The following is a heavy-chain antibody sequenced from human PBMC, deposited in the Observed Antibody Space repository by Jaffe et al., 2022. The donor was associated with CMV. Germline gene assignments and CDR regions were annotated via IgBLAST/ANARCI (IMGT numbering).Heavy chain of an antibody. V-gene: IGHV4-39*01. D-gene: IGHD3-22*01. CDR2: GYNSGST. J-gene: IGHJ4*02. CDR1: GGSISSTRYY. Sequence: QLQLQESGPGLVKPSETLSLSCTVSGGSISSTRYYWGWIRQPPGEGLEWIASGYNSGSTYFKPSLKSRVAISVDTSKNQFSLKLRSVTAADTAVYYCARNYYDGSGNFYWGQGALVTVSS. CDR3: ARNYYDGSGNFY.